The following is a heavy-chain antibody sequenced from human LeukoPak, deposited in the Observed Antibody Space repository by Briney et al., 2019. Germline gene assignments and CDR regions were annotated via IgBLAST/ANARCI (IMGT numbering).Heavy chain of an antibody. CDR3: AKDPHSYGLYYFDY. J-gene: IGHJ4*02. D-gene: IGHD5-18*01. CDR2: ISSSSSTI. V-gene: IGHV3-48*01. CDR1: GFTFSSYS. Sequence: GGSLRLSCAASGFTFSSYSMNWVRQAPGKGLEWVSYISSSSSTIYYADSVKGRFTISRDNSKNTLYLQMNSLRAEDTAVYYCAKDPHSYGLYYFDYWGQGTLVTVSS.